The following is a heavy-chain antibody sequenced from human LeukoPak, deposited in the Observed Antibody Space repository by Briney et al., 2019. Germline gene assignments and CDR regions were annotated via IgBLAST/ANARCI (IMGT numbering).Heavy chain of an antibody. D-gene: IGHD3-10*01. Sequence: GESLKISCKTSGYSFTTYWIGWVRQMPGKGLEWMGIIYPGDSDTRYSPSFQGQVTISADKSISTAYLQWSSLKASDTAMYYCVRLHGSGSYYNRAFDIWGRGTMVTVSS. CDR3: VRLHGSGSYYNRAFDI. V-gene: IGHV5-51*01. CDR2: IYPGDSDT. CDR1: GYSFTTYW. J-gene: IGHJ3*02.